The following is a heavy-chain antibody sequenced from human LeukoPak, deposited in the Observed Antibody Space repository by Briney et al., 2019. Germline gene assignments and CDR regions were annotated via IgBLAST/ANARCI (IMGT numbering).Heavy chain of an antibody. Sequence: PSETLSLTCTVSGGSFRSSSYYWSWIRQHPGKGLEWIGYIYYSGSTYYNPSLKSRVTISVDTSKNQFSLKLSSVTAADTAVYYCAREPRITMVRGVIIGYFDYWGQGTLVTVSS. J-gene: IGHJ4*02. CDR2: IYYSGST. CDR3: AREPRITMVRGVIIGYFDY. D-gene: IGHD3-10*01. CDR1: GGSFRSSSYY. V-gene: IGHV4-31*03.